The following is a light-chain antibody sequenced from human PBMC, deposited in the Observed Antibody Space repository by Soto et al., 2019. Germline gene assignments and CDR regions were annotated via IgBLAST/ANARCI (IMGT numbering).Light chain of an antibody. CDR3: QSYDSSLSGYV. J-gene: IGLJ1*01. CDR1: SSNIGATYD. CDR2: GNN. Sequence: QSVLTQPPSVSGAPGQRVTISCTGSSSNIGATYDVHWYQQIPGTAPKLLIYGNNNRPSGVPDRFSGSKSGTSASLAITGLQAEDEADYYCQSYDSSLSGYVFGTGTKVTVL. V-gene: IGLV1-40*01.